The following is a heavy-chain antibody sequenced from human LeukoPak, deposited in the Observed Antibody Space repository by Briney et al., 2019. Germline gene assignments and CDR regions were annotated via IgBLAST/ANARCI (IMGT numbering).Heavy chain of an antibody. CDR2: IKQDGSEK. CDR3: ARSGNYGVNWFDP. J-gene: IGHJ5*01. D-gene: IGHD4-11*01. Sequence: GGSLRLSCAASGFTFSSYWMSWVRQAPGKGLECVANIKQDGSEKYYVDSVKGRFTISRDNAENSLYLQMNSLRAEDTAVYYCARSGNYGVNWFDPWGQGTLVTVSS. V-gene: IGHV3-7*01. CDR1: GFTFSSYW.